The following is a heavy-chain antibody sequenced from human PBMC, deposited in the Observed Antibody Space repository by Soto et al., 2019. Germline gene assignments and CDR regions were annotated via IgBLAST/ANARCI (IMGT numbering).Heavy chain of an antibody. CDR2: IYYSGST. J-gene: IGHJ5*02. V-gene: IGHV4-39*01. CDR3: ARQVPAAIRLGWFDP. Sequence: SETLSLTCTVSGGSISSSTYYWGWIRQPPGKGLEWIGSIYYSGSTYYRPSLKSRVTISVDTSKNQFSLKLSSVTAADTAVYYCARQVPAAIRLGWFDPWGQGTLVTVSS. CDR1: GGSISSSTYY. D-gene: IGHD2-2*02.